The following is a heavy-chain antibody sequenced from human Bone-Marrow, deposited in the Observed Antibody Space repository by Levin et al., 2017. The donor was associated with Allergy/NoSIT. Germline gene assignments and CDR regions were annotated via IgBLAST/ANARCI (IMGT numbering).Heavy chain of an antibody. CDR1: GDSVSSSSYY. CDR3: ARRLRAGYALNYFDF. D-gene: IGHD5-24*01. CDR2: IYYDGST. Sequence: SETLSLTCTVSGDSVSSSSYYWSWIRQPPGKGLEWVGYIYYDGSTNHNLSLKSRVTISLDTSKHPISLRLRSVTAAAPAVYVCARRLRAGYALNYFDFWGQGALVTVSS. V-gene: IGHV4-61*01. J-gene: IGHJ4*02.